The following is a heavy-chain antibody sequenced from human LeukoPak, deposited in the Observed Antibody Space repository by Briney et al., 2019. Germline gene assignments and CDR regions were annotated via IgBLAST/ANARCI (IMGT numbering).Heavy chain of an antibody. J-gene: IGHJ5*02. CDR3: AASHQWLRPNPDWFDP. CDR1: GVSISSGGYS. CDR2: IYHGEST. D-gene: IGHD5-12*01. V-gene: IGHV4-30-2*01. Sequence: SETLSLTCAVSGVSISSGGYSWSWIRQPPGKGLECIGYIYHGESTYYNPSLKSRVTISVDGSKNQFSLRLSSVTAADTAVYYCAASHQWLRPNPDWFDPWGQGTLATVSS.